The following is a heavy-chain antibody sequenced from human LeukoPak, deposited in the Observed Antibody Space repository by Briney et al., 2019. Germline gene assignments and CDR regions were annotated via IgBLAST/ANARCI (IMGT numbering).Heavy chain of an antibody. V-gene: IGHV1-18*01. CDR1: GYTFTTYG. J-gene: IGHJ4*02. CDR2: ISTYNGNT. D-gene: IGHD5-18*01. CDR3: ARALPDTAMVY. Sequence: ASVKVSCKASGYTFTTYGISWVRQAPGQGLEWMGWISTYNGNTNYAQKLQGRVTMSTDTSTSTAYMELRSLRSDDTAVYYCARALPDTAMVYWGQGTLVTVSS.